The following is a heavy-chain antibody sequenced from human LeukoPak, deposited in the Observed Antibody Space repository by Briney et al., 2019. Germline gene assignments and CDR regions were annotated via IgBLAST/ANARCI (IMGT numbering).Heavy chain of an antibody. Sequence: PSETLSLTCTVSGGSISSSSYYWGWIRQPPGKGLEWIGSIDYSGSTYYNPSLKSRVPISVDTPKIPFSLKLSSVTAADPAVYYCARHQSSSIFGFDPWGQGTLVTVSS. CDR3: ARHQSSSIFGFDP. V-gene: IGHV4-39*01. CDR2: IDYSGST. D-gene: IGHD6-6*01. CDR1: GGSISSSSYY. J-gene: IGHJ5*02.